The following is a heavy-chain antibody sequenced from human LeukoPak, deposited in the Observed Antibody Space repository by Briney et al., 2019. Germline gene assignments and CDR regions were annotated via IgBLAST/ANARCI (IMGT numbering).Heavy chain of an antibody. CDR3: AKGWYGDTYYFDY. D-gene: IGHD4-17*01. CDR2: ISGSGGST. J-gene: IGHJ4*02. V-gene: IGHV3-23*01. Sequence: GGSLRLSYAASGFTFSSYAMSWVRQAPGKGLEWVSAISGSGGSTYYADSVKGRFTISRDNSKNTLYLQMNSLRAEDTAVYYCAKGWYGDTYYFDYWGQGTLVTVSS. CDR1: GFTFSSYA.